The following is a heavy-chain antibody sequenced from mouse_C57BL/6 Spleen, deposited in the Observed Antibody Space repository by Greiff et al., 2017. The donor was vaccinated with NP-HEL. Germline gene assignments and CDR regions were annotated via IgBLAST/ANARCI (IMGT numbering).Heavy chain of an antibody. CDR3: ARNYYGNYVGNAMDY. CDR2: IYPGDGDT. D-gene: IGHD2-1*01. J-gene: IGHJ4*01. CDR1: GYAFSSSW. Sequence: QVQLQQSGPELVKPGASVKISCKASGYAFSSSWMNWVKQRPGKGLEWIGRIYPGDGDTNYNGKFKGKATLTADKSSSTAYMQLSSLTSEDSAVYFCARNYYGNYVGNAMDYWGQGTSVTVSS. V-gene: IGHV1-82*01.